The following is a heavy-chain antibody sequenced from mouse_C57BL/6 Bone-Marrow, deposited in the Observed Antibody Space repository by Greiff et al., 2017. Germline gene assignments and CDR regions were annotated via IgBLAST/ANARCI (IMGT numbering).Heavy chain of an antibody. CDR1: GYTFTDYE. CDR3: TREDSNYVDWYFDV. J-gene: IGHJ1*03. Sequence: VKLVESGAELVRPGASVTLSCKASGYTFTDYEMHWVKQTPVHGLEWIGAIDPETGGTAYNQKFKGKAILTADKSSSTAYMELRSLTSEDSAVYYCTREDSNYVDWYFDVWGTGTTVTVSS. V-gene: IGHV1-15*01. CDR2: IDPETGGT. D-gene: IGHD2-5*01.